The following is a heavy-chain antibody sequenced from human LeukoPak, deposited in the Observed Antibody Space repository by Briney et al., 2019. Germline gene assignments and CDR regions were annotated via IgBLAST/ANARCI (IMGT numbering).Heavy chain of an antibody. CDR1: GFSLRTRGVG. Sequence: SGPTLLKPTPTLTLTCTFSGFSLRTRGVGVGWIRQPPVKALEWLALIYWDDDKRYSPSLKSRLTITKDTSKNQVVLTMTNMDPVDTATYYCAHQQLWTCFDYWGQGTLVTVSS. V-gene: IGHV2-5*02. CDR3: AHQQLWTCFDY. D-gene: IGHD5-18*01. J-gene: IGHJ4*02. CDR2: IYWDDDK.